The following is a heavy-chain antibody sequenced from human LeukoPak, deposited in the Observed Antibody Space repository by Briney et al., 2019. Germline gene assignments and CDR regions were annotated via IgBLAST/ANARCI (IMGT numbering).Heavy chain of an antibody. Sequence: ASVKVSCKASGDTFTSYDINWVRQATGQGLEWMGWMNPNSGNTGYAQKFQGRVTMTRNTSMSTAYMELSSLRSEDTAVYYCARGTGYYYDSSGYYLVYWGQGTLVTVSS. D-gene: IGHD3-22*01. J-gene: IGHJ4*02. CDR1: GDTFTSYD. CDR2: MNPNSGNT. CDR3: ARGTGYYYDSSGYYLVY. V-gene: IGHV1-8*01.